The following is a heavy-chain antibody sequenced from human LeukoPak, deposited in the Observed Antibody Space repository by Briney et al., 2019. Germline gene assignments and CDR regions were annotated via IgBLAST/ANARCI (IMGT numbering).Heavy chain of an antibody. V-gene: IGHV1-3*01. CDR3: ARDLGYYGSGIDY. CDR2: INAGNGNT. D-gene: IGHD3-10*01. J-gene: IGHJ4*02. Sequence: ASVKVSCTASGYTFTSYAMHWERQAPGQRLEWMGWINAGNGNTKYSQKFQGRVTITRDTSASTAYMEPSSLRSEDTAVYYCARDLGYYGSGIDYWGQGTLVTVSS. CDR1: GYTFTSYA.